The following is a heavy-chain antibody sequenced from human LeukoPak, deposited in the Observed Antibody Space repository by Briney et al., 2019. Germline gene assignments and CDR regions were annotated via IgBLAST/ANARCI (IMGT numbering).Heavy chain of an antibody. V-gene: IGHV3-30*04. D-gene: IGHD6-13*01. Sequence: PGRSLRLSCAASGFTFSSYAMHWVRQAPGKGLEWVAVISYDGSNKYYADSVKGRFTISRDNSKNTLYLQMNSLRSDDTAVYYCARMDRQLVQGFDYWGQGTLVTVSS. J-gene: IGHJ4*02. CDR1: GFTFSSYA. CDR2: ISYDGSNK. CDR3: ARMDRQLVQGFDY.